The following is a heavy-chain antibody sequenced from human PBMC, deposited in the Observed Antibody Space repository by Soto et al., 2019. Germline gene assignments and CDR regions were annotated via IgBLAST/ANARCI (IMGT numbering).Heavy chain of an antibody. Sequence: GASVKVSCKASGYTFTSYYMHWVRQAPGQGLEWMGIINPSGGSTSYAQKFQGRVTMTRDTSTSTVYMELSSLRSEDTAVYYCARDPVDIVATTYFDYWGQGTLVTSPQ. CDR3: ARDPVDIVATTYFDY. J-gene: IGHJ4*02. V-gene: IGHV1-46*01. D-gene: IGHD5-12*01. CDR2: INPSGGST. CDR1: GYTFTSYY.